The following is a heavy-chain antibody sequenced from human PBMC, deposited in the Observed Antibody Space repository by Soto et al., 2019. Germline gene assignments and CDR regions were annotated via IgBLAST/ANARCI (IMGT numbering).Heavy chain of an antibody. V-gene: IGHV3-48*02. CDR3: ARNYDFWSGYYGMDV. CDR2: ISSSSSTI. D-gene: IGHD3-3*01. CDR1: GFTFSSYS. J-gene: IGHJ6*02. Sequence: PGGSLRLSCAASGFTFSSYSMTWVRQAPGKGLEWVSYISSSSSTIYYADSLKGRFTISRDNAKNSLYLQMNSLRDEDTAVYYCARNYDFWSGYYGMDVWGQGT.